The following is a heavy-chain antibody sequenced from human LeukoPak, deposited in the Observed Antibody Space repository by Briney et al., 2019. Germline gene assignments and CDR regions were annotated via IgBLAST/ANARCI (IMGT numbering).Heavy chain of an antibody. D-gene: IGHD5-12*01. CDR1: GGSISTYY. CDR2: IYYSGST. Sequence: SETLSLTCTVSGGSISTYYWCWIRQPPGKGLEWIGYIYYSGSTYYNPSLKSRVTISVDTSKNQFSLKLSSVTAADTAVYYCARGGYSGYETDYWAREPWSPSPQ. CDR3: ARGGYSGYETDY. J-gene: IGHJ4*02. V-gene: IGHV4-30-4*08.